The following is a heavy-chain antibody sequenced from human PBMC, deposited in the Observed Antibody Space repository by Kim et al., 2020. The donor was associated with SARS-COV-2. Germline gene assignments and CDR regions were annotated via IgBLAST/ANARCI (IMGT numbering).Heavy chain of an antibody. D-gene: IGHD6-13*01. Sequence: LKRRVTISVDTSKSQFSLKLSSVTAADTAVYYCARAGIAAAGPRGWFDPWGQGTLVTVSS. CDR3: ARAGIAAAGPRGWFDP. J-gene: IGHJ5*02. V-gene: IGHV4-34*01.